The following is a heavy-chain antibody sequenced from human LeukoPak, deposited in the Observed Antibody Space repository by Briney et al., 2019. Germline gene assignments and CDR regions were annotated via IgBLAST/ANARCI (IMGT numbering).Heavy chain of an antibody. V-gene: IGHV4-4*02. J-gene: IGHJ4*02. D-gene: IGHD2-2*01. CDR3: ARSPTKRVPEDY. CDR1: SGSIFSSNW. CDR2: IFHSGST. Sequence: SGTLSLTCAVSSGSIFSSNWWSWVRQPPGKGLEWIGQIFHSGSTSYSPSLKSRVTISVDKSKDQFSLRLTSVTAADTAVYYCARSPTKRVPEDYWGQGTLVTVSS.